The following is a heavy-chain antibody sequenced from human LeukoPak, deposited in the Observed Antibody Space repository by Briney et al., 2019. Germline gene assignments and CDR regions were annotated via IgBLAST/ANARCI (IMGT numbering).Heavy chain of an antibody. Sequence: PGGSLRLSCSASGFTFSNYTMHWVRQAPGKGLEWVAVIWYDGSNKYYADSVKGRFTISRDNSKNTLYLQMNSLRAEDTAVYYCARGKAEYYYDSSGYYYRYFDYWGQGTLVTVSS. CDR2: IWYDGSNK. J-gene: IGHJ4*02. CDR1: GFTFSNYT. CDR3: ARGKAEYYYDSSGYYYRYFDY. V-gene: IGHV3-33*08. D-gene: IGHD3-22*01.